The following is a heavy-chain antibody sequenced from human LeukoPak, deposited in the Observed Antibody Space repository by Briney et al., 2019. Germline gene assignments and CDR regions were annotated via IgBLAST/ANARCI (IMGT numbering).Heavy chain of an antibody. CDR2: IIPILGIA. V-gene: IGHV1-69*04. Sequence: SVKVSCNASGGTFSSYAISWLRQAPGQGLEWMGRIIPILGIANYAQKFQGRVTITADKSTITAYMELSSLRSEDTAVYYCGRGDYFDYWGQGTLVTVSS. CDR1: GGTFSSYA. CDR3: GRGDYFDY. J-gene: IGHJ4*02.